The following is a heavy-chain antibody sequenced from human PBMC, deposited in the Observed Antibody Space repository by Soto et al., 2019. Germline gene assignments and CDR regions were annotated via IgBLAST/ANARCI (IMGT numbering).Heavy chain of an antibody. CDR1: GFTFSSYA. V-gene: IGHV3-23*01. D-gene: IGHD4-17*01. Sequence: EVQLLESGGGLVQPGGSLRLSCAASGFTFSSYAMSWVRQAPGKGLEWVSAISGSGGNTYYADSVKGRFTISRDNSKNTPYLQKSSRRAEDSAVYSCATALTTVGGQGSLITVSS. J-gene: IGHJ4*02. CDR2: ISGSGGNT. CDR3: ATALTTV.